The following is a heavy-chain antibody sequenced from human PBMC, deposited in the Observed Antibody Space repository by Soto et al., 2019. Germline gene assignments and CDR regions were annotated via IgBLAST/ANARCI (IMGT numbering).Heavy chain of an antibody. V-gene: IGHV5-51*01. J-gene: IGHJ5*02. D-gene: IGHD3-9*01. CDR3: ASFLLSDLLTGIPGAEKLGGWFDT. CDR1: GYSFTSYW. CDR2: IYPGDSDT. Sequence: PGESLKISCKGSGYSFTSYWIGWVRQMPGKGLEWMGIIYPGDSDTRYSPSFQGQVTISADKSISTAYLQWSSLKASDTAMYYCASFLLSDLLTGIPGAEKLGGWFDTWGQGTLVTVSS.